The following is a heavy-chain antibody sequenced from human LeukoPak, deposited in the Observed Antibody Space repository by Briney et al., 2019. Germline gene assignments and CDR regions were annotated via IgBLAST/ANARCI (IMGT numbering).Heavy chain of an antibody. D-gene: IGHD2-2*01. CDR1: GGSISSGGYY. J-gene: IGHJ5*02. CDR3: ARALKGQIVVVRVGWFDP. CDR2: IYYSGST. V-gene: IGHV4-31*03. Sequence: PSQTLSLTCTVSGGSISSGGYYWSWIRQHPGKGLEWIGYIYYSGSTYYNPSLKSRVTISVDTSKNQFSLKLSSVTAADTAVYYCARALKGQIVVVRVGWFDPWGQGTLVTVSS.